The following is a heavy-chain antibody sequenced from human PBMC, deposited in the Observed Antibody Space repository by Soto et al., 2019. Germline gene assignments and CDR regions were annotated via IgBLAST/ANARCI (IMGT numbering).Heavy chain of an antibody. D-gene: IGHD3-16*01. CDR3: AKGILSATIGPYAMDV. J-gene: IGHJ6*02. Sequence: GGSLRLSCEASGFAFRSYAMHWVRQAPGKGLEWVGVISYDGGNMYYADSVKGRFTISRDNSKNTLYVQVNSLRPEDTAVYYCAKGILSATIGPYAMDVWGQGTTVTVSS. V-gene: IGHV3-30*18. CDR1: GFAFRSYA. CDR2: ISYDGGNM.